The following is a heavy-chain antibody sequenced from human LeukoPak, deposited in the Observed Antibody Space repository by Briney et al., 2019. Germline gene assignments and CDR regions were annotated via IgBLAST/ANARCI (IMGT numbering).Heavy chain of an antibody. CDR1: GFTFSSYA. D-gene: IGHD6-19*01. J-gene: IGHJ5*02. Sequence: PGGSLRLSCAASGFTFSSYAMSWVRQAPGKGLEWVSAISGSGGSTYYADSVKGQFTISRDNSKNTLYLQMNSLRSEDTAVYYCARDNSDTVKGECSGACYWWFDPWGQGTLVTVSS. V-gene: IGHV3-23*01. CDR2: ISGSGGST. CDR3: ARDNSDTVKGECSGACYWWFDP.